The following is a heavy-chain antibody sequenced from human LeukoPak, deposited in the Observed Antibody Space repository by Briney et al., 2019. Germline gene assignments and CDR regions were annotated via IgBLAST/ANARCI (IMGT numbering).Heavy chain of an antibody. D-gene: IGHD3-22*01. J-gene: IGHJ6*02. CDR3: ARDFYYDSSGPYFYYGMDV. V-gene: IGHV3-64*02. CDR1: GFTFSSYA. Sequence: GGSLRLSCAASGFTFSSYALHWVRRAPGKGLEYVSGNSSNGGRSYYADSVQGRCTISRDNSKITLYLQMGSLGVEDMAVYYCARDFYYDSSGPYFYYGMDVWGQGTTVTVSS. CDR2: NSSNGGRS.